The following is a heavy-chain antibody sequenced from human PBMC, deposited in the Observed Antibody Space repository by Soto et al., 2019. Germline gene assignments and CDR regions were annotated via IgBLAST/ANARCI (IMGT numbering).Heavy chain of an antibody. CDR2: ISYNGNT. J-gene: IGHJ6*03. CDR1: EITFSNYD. V-gene: IGHV3-23*01. D-gene: IGHD6-19*01. Sequence: EVQLLESGGGLIQPGGSLRLSCSASEITFSNYDWNWVRQAPGKGLEWVSAISYNGNTFYADSVKGRFTISRDNSKNTLYLQMNGLRAEDTALYYCAKEADYYDMDVWGRGTTVTVS. CDR3: AKEADYYDMDV.